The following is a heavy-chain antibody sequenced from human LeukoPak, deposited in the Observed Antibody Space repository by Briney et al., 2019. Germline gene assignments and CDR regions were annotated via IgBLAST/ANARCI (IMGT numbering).Heavy chain of an antibody. CDR2: IYYSGST. J-gene: IGHJ3*02. CDR1: GGSISSYY. Sequence: SETLSLTCTVSGGSISSYYWSWIRQPPGKGLEWIGYIYYSGSTNYNPSLKSRVTISVDTSKNQFSLKLGSVTAADTAVYYCAGDPVRYFSGGSCLGGAFDIWGKGKMVTVSS. CDR3: AGDPVRYFSGGSCLGGAFDI. D-gene: IGHD2-15*01. V-gene: IGHV4-59*01.